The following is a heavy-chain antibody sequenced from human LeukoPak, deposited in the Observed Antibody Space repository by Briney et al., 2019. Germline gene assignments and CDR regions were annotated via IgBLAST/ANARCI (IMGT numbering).Heavy chain of an antibody. D-gene: IGHD3-10*01. V-gene: IGHV1-2*02. CDR3: ARSITMVRGASLNWFDP. CDR2: INPNSGGT. CDR1: GYTFTSYG. J-gene: IGHJ5*02. Sequence: ASVKVSCKASGYTFTSYGISWVRQAPGQGLEWMGWINPNSGGTKYAQKFQGRVTMTRDTSIDTAYMELSSLRSEDTAVYYCARSITMVRGASLNWFDPWGQGTLVTVSS.